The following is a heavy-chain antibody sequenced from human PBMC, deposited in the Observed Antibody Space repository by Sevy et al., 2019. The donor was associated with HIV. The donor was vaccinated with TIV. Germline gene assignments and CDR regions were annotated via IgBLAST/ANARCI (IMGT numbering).Heavy chain of an antibody. V-gene: IGHV4-4*07. CDR2: IYTSGST. CDR1: GGSISSYY. Sequence: SETLSLTCTVSGGSISSYYWSWIRQPAGKGLEWIGRIYTSGSTNYNPSLKSRVTMSVDTSKNQFSRKLGSVTAADTAVYYCARVGYCSSTSCPTGHYYYGMDVWGQGTTVTVSS. D-gene: IGHD2-2*01. CDR3: ARVGYCSSTSCPTGHYYYGMDV. J-gene: IGHJ6*02.